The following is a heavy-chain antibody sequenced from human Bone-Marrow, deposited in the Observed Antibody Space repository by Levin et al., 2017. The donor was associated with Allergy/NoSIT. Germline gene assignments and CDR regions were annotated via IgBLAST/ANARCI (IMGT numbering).Heavy chain of an antibody. D-gene: IGHD3-22*01. J-gene: IGHJ4*02. CDR2: IYYSGST. CDR1: GGSISSSSYY. Sequence: KSSETLSLTCTVSGGSISSSSYYWGWIRQPPGKGLEWIGSIYYSGSTYYNPSLKSRVTISVDTSKNQFSLKLSSVTAADTAVYYCARDRKEPYYYDSSGYRPGRYYFDYWGQGTLVTVSS. V-gene: IGHV4-39*07. CDR3: ARDRKEPYYYDSSGYRPGRYYFDY.